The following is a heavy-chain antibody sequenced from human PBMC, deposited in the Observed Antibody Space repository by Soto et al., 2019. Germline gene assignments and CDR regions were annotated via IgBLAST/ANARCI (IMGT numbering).Heavy chain of an antibody. CDR3: ARTLWFGEFRPLG. D-gene: IGHD3-10*01. CDR2: INPSGGST. CDR1: GYTFTIYY. J-gene: IGHJ4*02. Sequence: ASVKVSCKASGYTFTIYYMHWVLQAPGQGLEWMGIINPSGGSTSYAQKFQGRVTMTRDTSTSTVYMELSSLRSEDTAVYYCARTLWFGEFRPLGWGQGTLVTVSS. V-gene: IGHV1-46*03.